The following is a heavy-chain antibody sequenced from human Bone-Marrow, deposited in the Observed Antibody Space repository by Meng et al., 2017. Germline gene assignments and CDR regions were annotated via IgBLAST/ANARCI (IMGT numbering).Heavy chain of an antibody. V-gene: IGHV4-39*07. D-gene: IGHD3-22*01. CDR3: ARERYDTSAYYIEYFQH. Sequence: SETLSLTCTVSGGSIISSTYYWGWIRQPPGKGLEWIGSVHYSGSTYYNPSLQSRVTISVDTSKNQFSLKLSSMIAAGTAVYYRARERYDTSAYYIEYFQHWGQGTLVTVSS. J-gene: IGHJ1*01. CDR1: GGSIISSTYY. CDR2: VHYSGST.